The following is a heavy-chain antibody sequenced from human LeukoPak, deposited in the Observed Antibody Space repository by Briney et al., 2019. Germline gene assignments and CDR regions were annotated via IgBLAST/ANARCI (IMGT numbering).Heavy chain of an antibody. J-gene: IGHJ3*02. CDR3: ARNDGPIGASDI. CDR1: GGSFSGYY. V-gene: IGHV4-34*01. CDR2: INHSGST. Sequence: SETLSLTCAVYGGSFSGYYWSWIRQPPGKGLEWIGEINHSGSTNYNPSLKSRVTISVDTSKNQFSLKLSSVTAADTAVYYCARNDGPIGASDIWGQGTMVTVSS. D-gene: IGHD1-1*01.